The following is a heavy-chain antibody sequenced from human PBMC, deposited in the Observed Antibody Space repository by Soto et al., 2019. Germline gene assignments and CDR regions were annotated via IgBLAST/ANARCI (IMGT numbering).Heavy chain of an antibody. D-gene: IGHD3-22*01. J-gene: IGHJ3*02. CDR2: IYHSGST. Sequence: QLQLQESGSGLVKPSQTLSLTCAVSGGSIGSGGYSWSWIRQPPGKGLEWIGYIYHSGSTYYNPSLKSRVTISVDRSKNQFSLKLSSVTAADTAVYYCARYYDSSDGDAFDIWGQGTMVTVSS. CDR3: ARYYDSSDGDAFDI. V-gene: IGHV4-30-2*01. CDR1: GGSIGSGGYS.